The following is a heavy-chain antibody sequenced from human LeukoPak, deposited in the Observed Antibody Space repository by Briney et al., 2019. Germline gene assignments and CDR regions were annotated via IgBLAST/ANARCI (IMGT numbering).Heavy chain of an antibody. J-gene: IGHJ4*02. CDR3: ARLYGSGSYFLTPLDY. Sequence: SETLSLTCTVSGGSISSNSYYWGRIRQPPGKGLEWIGSMYYSGNTYYNPSLKSRVTISVDTSKNQFSLKLSSVTAADTAVYYCARLYGSGSYFLTPLDYWGQGTLVTVSS. CDR1: GGSISSNSYY. CDR2: MYYSGNT. D-gene: IGHD3-10*01. V-gene: IGHV4-39*01.